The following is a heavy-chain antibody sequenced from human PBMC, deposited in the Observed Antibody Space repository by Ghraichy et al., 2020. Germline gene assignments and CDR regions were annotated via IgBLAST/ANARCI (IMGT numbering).Heavy chain of an antibody. J-gene: IGHJ4*02. CDR3: ARGPQENYDILIGYYFFDY. V-gene: IGHV4-34*01. CDR1: GGSFSGYY. CDR2: ITHSGRT. D-gene: IGHD3-9*01. Sequence: SQTLSLTCAVYGGSFSGYYWTWIRQPPGKGLEWIGEITHSGRTNYNPSLKSRVTISVDTSKNQFSLKLSSVTAADTAVYYCARGPQENYDILIGYYFFDYWGQGTLVTVSS.